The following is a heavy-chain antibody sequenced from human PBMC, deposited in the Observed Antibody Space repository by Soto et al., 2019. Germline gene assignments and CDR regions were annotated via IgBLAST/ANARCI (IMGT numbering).Heavy chain of an antibody. J-gene: IGHJ5*02. CDR3: ARHGPHAPRGFLAS. Sequence: HLQLQESGPGLVKPSETLSLTCSVSAGSISSSSHYWGWIRQPPGRGLGWIGRIYYRGSTYYNPSLRRRVTRSVDTSNNQFSLRLSSLTAADTGIYYCARHGPHAPRGFLASWGQGTPVTVFS. V-gene: IGHV4-39*01. CDR2: IYYRGST. CDR1: AGSISSSSHY. D-gene: IGHD3-3*01.